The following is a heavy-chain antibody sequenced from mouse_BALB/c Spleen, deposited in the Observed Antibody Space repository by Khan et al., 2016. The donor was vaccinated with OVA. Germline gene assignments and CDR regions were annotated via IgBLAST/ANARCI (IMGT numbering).Heavy chain of an antibody. J-gene: IGHJ3*01. Sequence: QVQLMQSGAELMKPGASVKISCKASGFTFSNNWIEWLKERPGHGLEWIGEIIPCSGSTNYNEKFKGKATFTADTSSSTAYMQLSSLTYEDSAAYYCAKRGVGNFPYWGQGTLVTVSA. CDR3: AKRGVGNFPY. CDR1: GFTFSNNW. D-gene: IGHD2-1*01. V-gene: IGHV1-9*01. CDR2: IIPCSGST.